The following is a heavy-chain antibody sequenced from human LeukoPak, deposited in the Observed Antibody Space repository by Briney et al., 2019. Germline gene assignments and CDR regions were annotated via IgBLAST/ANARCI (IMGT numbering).Heavy chain of an antibody. CDR1: GYTFTSYG. J-gene: IGHJ4*02. CDR3: ARVINYGGNSPFDY. CDR2: ISAYNGNT. V-gene: IGHV1-18*01. Sequence: ASVKVSCKASGYTFTSYGISWVRQAPGQGLEWMGWISAYNGNTNYAQKLQGRVTMTTDTSTRTAYMELRSPRSDDTAVYYCARVINYGGNSPFDYWGQGTLVTVSS. D-gene: IGHD4-23*01.